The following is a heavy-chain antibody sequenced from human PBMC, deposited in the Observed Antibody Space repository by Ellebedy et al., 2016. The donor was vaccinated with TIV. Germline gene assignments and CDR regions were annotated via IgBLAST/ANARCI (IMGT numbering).Heavy chain of an antibody. D-gene: IGHD3-3*01. Sequence: ASVKVSCKASGYTFTSYYIHWVRQAPGQGLEWMGIINPSGGSTNYAQTFQGRVSITADTSTSTDYMELSSLRSEDTAVYYCARGSQGSGYYGMDVWGQGTTVTVSS. V-gene: IGHV1-46*01. J-gene: IGHJ6*02. CDR2: INPSGGST. CDR1: GYTFTSYY. CDR3: ARGSQGSGYYGMDV.